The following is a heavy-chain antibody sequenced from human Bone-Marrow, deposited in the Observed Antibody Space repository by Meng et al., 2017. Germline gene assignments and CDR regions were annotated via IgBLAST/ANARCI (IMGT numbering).Heavy chain of an antibody. V-gene: IGHV1-2*06. CDR1: GYNFPDYY. CDR3: ARDEDISAAGKLFGDY. CDR2: INPKSGDT. J-gene: IGHJ4*02. D-gene: IGHD6-25*01. Sequence: QGQLGQSGAEVKKPGASVKVSCKPSGYNFPDYYIHWVRRAPGQGLEWTGRINPKSGDTHYAQKFQARVTMTGDTSISTAYMELSGLRSDDTAMYYCARDEDISAAGKLFGDYWGQGTLVTVSS.